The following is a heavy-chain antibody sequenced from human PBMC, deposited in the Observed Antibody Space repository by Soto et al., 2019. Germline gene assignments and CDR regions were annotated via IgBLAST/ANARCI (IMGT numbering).Heavy chain of an antibody. D-gene: IGHD3-10*01. CDR1: GGSFSGYY. CDR3: ASDLWFGERYGMDV. CDR2: INHSGST. J-gene: IGHJ6*02. V-gene: IGHV4-34*01. Sequence: SETLSLTCAVYGGSFSGYYWSWIRQPPGKGLEWIGEINHSGSTNYNPSLKSRVTISVDTSKNQFSLKLSSVTAADTAVYYCASDLWFGERYGMDVWGQGTTVTVSS.